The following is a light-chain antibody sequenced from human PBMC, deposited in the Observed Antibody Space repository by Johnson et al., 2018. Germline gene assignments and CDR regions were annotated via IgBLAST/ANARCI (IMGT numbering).Light chain of an antibody. Sequence: QSVLTQPPSVSAAPGQKVTISCSGSSSNIGNNYVSWYQQLPGTAPKLLIYENNKRPSGIPDRFSGSKSGTSATLGIPGIHTGDEADYYCGTWDSPLSAGNVFGTGTKVTVL. CDR1: SSNIGNNY. CDR2: ENN. V-gene: IGLV1-51*02. CDR3: GTWDSPLSAGNV. J-gene: IGLJ1*01.